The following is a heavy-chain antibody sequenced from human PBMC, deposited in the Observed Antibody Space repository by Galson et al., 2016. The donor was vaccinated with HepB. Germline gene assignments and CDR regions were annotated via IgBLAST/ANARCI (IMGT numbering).Heavy chain of an antibody. CDR1: GFTFNNYA. J-gene: IGHJ6*02. D-gene: IGHD4-17*01. CDR2: ISGSGGST. CDR3: AKVTTVSTSLSNYAMDV. Sequence: SMRLPCAASGFTFNNYALSWVRQAPGKGLEWVASISGSGGSTYYADSVKGRFTISRDNSNNTLYVHMSSLRGEDTAIYYCAKVTTVSTSLSNYAMDVWGQGTTVTVSS. V-gene: IGHV3-23*01.